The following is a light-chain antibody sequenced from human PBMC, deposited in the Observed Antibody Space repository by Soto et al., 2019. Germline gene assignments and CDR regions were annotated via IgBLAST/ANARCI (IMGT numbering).Light chain of an antibody. Sequence: EFVLTPSPGTLALSRWERATLSLSASQSVSSSYLAWYQHRPGQAPRLLIFGASSRATGIPDRFSGTGSGTDFTLTISRLEPEDFAVYYCHQYGSSPTTLGQGTKV. J-gene: IGKJ1*01. V-gene: IGKV3-20*01. CDR1: QSVSSSY. CDR2: GAS. CDR3: HQYGSSPTT.